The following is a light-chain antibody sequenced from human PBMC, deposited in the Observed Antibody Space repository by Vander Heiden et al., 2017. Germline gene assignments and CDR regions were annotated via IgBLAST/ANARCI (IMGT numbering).Light chain of an antibody. CDR2: KAS. CDR1: QSINKY. J-gene: IGKJ1*01. V-gene: IGKV1-5*03. CDR3: HQYNTYPWT. Sequence: DIHMTQSPSTVSASLGDSVTITCRASQSINKYLAWYQQEPGKAPRPPIYKASCLERGVPSRFSGSGSGTEFSLTISSLQPDDFATYYCHQYNTYPWTFGQGTKVDVK.